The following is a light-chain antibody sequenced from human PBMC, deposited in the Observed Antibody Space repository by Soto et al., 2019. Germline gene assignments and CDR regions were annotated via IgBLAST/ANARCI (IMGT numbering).Light chain of an antibody. J-gene: IGKJ5*01. CDR2: DAY. V-gene: IGKV3-11*01. Sequence: LPQSPVTPALSPLPRSALSCRASQSFRGLLAWYQQKPGQAPRLLIYDAYNRATGIPPRFSGSGSGTDFTLTISSLEPEDSAVYYCQQRHMWRITFGQGTRLEIK. CDR1: QSFRGL. CDR3: QQRHMWRIT.